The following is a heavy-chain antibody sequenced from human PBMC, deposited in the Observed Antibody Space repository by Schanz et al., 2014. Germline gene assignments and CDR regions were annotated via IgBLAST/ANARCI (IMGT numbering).Heavy chain of an antibody. D-gene: IGHD3-22*01. Sequence: VQLVESGGGLVQPGRSLRLSCAASGFTFSAYGMHWVRQAPGKGLEWVAVIWYDGNNKYYADSVKGRFTISRDNSKNTLYLQMNSLRAEDTAVYYCARDKGGYYPFDYWGQGSLVTVSS. CDR3: ARDKGGYYPFDY. J-gene: IGHJ4*02. CDR2: IWYDGNNK. CDR1: GFTFSAYG. V-gene: IGHV3-33*01.